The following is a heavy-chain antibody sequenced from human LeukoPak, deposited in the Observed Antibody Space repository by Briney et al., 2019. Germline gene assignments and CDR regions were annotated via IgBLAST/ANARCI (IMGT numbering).Heavy chain of an antibody. V-gene: IGHV3-53*01. D-gene: IGHD2-2*01. Sequence: GGSLRLSCAASGFTVSSNYMNWVRQAPGKGLEWVSVIYSGGTTYYADSVRDRFTISRDNSKNTLYLQMNSLRAEDTAVYYCARAGGSIKPFDSWGQGTLVTVSS. CDR3: ARAGGSIKPFDS. CDR2: IYSGGTT. J-gene: IGHJ4*02. CDR1: GFTVSSNY.